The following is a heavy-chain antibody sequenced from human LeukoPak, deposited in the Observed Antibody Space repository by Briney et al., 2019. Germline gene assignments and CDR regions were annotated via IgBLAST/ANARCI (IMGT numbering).Heavy chain of an antibody. CDR2: ISDSGGRT. Sequence: GGSLRLSCAVSGITLSNYGMSWVRQAPGKGLEWVAGISDSGGRTKYADSVKGRFTIPRDNPKNTLYLQMNSLRDEDTAVYFCAKRGVVIRVILVGFHKEAYYFDSWGQGALVTVSS. CDR3: AKRGVVIRVILVGFHKEAYYFDS. J-gene: IGHJ4*02. D-gene: IGHD3-10*01. CDR1: GITLSNYG. V-gene: IGHV3-23*01.